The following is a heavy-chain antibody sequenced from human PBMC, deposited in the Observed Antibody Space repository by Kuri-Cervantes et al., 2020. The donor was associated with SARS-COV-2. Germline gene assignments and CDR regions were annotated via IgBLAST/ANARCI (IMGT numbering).Heavy chain of an antibody. J-gene: IGHJ4*02. Sequence: GESLKISCAASGFTFSSYAMHWVRQAPGKGLEWVGFIRSKAYGGTTEYAASVKGRFTISRDDSKNTLYLQMNSLKTEDTAVYYCTTDWGFLEWLSYDYWGQGTLVTVSS. CDR3: TTDWGFLEWLSYDY. CDR1: GFTFSSYA. V-gene: IGHV3-49*04. CDR2: IRSKAYGGTT. D-gene: IGHD3-3*01.